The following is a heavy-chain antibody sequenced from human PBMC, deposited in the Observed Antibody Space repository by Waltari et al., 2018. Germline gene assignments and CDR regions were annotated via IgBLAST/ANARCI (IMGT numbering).Heavy chain of an antibody. Sequence: YINWVRQATGHGLEWMGWINPKSGNTVSAQNFQDRVTITRDPSTSTVYMELSSLRSDDAAVYYCARVHYDFWSGYYIWGQGTLVTVPS. CDR1: Y. V-gene: IGHV1-8*01. D-gene: IGHD3-3*01. CDR3: ARVHYDFWSGYYI. J-gene: IGHJ4*02. CDR2: INPKSGNT.